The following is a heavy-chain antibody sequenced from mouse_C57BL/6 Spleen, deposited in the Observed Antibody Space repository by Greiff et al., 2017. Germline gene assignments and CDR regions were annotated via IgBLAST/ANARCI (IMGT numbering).Heavy chain of an antibody. CDR1: GYTFTSYW. CDR3: IITTVVAPGAMDY. D-gene: IGHD1-1*01. Sequence: QVQLQQPGAELVKPGASVKLSCKASGYTFTSYWMHWVKQRPGQGLEWIGMIHPNSGSTNYNEKFKSKATLTVDKSSSTAYMQLSSLTPEDSAVYFTIITTVVAPGAMDYWGQGTSVTASS. CDR2: IHPNSGST. J-gene: IGHJ4*01. V-gene: IGHV1-64*01.